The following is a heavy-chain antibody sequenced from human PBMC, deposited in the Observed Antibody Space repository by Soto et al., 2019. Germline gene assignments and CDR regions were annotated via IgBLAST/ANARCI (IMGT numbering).Heavy chain of an antibody. J-gene: IGHJ6*02. D-gene: IGHD3-16*01. Sequence: ASVKVSCKASGYTFTGYYMHWVRQAPGQGLEWMGWINPNSGGTNYAQKFQGWVTMTRDTSISTAYMELSRLRSDDTAVYYCARDFRIRXYYYYGMDVWGQGTTVTVSS. CDR1: GYTFTGYY. CDR3: ARDFRIRXYYYYGMDV. V-gene: IGHV1-2*04. CDR2: INPNSGGT.